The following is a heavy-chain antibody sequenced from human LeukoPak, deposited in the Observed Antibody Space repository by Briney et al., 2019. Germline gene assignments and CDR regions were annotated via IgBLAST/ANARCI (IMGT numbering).Heavy chain of an antibody. CDR2: ISYRGNS. Sequence: PSETLSLTCTVSGGSISSSAYYWGWIRQPPGKGLEWIGSISYRGNSYYNASLKSRVNISVDTSKNQFSLKLSSVTAADTAVYYCARTPTGTPPSRYCSGGSCYSSQRFIPRRYFDYWGQGTLVTVSS. J-gene: IGHJ4*02. CDR3: ARTPTGTPPSRYCSGGSCYSSQRFIPRRYFDY. D-gene: IGHD2-15*01. V-gene: IGHV4-39*01. CDR1: GGSISSSAYY.